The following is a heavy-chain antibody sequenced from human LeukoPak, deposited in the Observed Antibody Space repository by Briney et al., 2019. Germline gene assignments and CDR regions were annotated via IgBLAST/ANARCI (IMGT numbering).Heavy chain of an antibody. CDR3: AKDLPIARYCSGGSCNHFNS. D-gene: IGHD2-15*01. Sequence: GGSLRVSCAASGFTFSSYAMSWVRQAPGKGLEWVSAISGGGGNTYYADSAKGRFTISRDNSGNTLYLQMNSLRAEDTAIYYCAKDLPIARYCSGGSCNHFNSWGQGTLVTVSS. CDR2: ISGGGGNT. V-gene: IGHV3-23*01. CDR1: GFTFSSYA. J-gene: IGHJ4*02.